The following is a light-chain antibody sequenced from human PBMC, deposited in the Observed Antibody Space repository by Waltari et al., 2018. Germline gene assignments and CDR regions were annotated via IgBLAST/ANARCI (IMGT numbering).Light chain of an antibody. V-gene: IGKV3-15*01. CDR2: GGT. CDR3: QQYDDWPMYT. Sequence: EVVMTQFPATLSVSPGEGATLSCRASQSVSGKLAWYQQKPGQPPRLLTYGGTTRDPGVPARFSSRGYGTDFSLNISSLQSEDLAVYYCQQYDDWPMYTFGQGTKLEI. J-gene: IGKJ2*01. CDR1: QSVSGK.